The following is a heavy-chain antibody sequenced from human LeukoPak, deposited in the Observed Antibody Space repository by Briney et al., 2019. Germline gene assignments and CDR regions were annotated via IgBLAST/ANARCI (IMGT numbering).Heavy chain of an antibody. Sequence: GGSLRLSCAASGFTLSSYSMSWVRQAPGKGLEWVSAISGSGGSTYYADSVKGRFTISRDNSKNTLYLQMNSLRAEDTAVYYCAKDLGDYGDYTWVYWGQGTLVTVSS. J-gene: IGHJ4*02. CDR2: ISGSGGST. D-gene: IGHD4-17*01. CDR1: GFTLSSYS. V-gene: IGHV3-23*01. CDR3: AKDLGDYGDYTWVY.